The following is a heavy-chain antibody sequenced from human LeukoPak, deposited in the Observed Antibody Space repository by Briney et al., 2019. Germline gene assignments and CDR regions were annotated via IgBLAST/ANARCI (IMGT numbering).Heavy chain of an antibody. CDR2: INPNSGGT. V-gene: IGHV1-2*02. CDR3: ARVLGLAWFGFNWFDP. J-gene: IGHJ5*02. Sequence: ASVKVSCKASGYTFTGYYMHWVRQAPGQGLEWMGWINPNSGGTNYAQKFQGRVTMTRDTSISTAYMELSRLRSDDTAVYYCARVLGLAWFGFNWFDPWGQGTLVTVSS. CDR1: GYTFTGYY. D-gene: IGHD3-10*01.